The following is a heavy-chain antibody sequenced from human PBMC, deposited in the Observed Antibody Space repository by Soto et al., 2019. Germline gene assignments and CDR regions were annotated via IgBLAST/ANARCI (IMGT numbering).Heavy chain of an antibody. CDR1: GFSFSHCW. J-gene: IGHJ4*02. D-gene: IGHD3-10*01. Sequence: GGSLRLSCAASGFSFSHCWMHWVRQAPGKGLVWVSRISPDGRTTTYADSVKGRFTSSRDNAKSTLYLQMNSLTVEDGAVYYCADSWLPTSYWGPGPLVTVSS. CDR2: ISPDGRTT. V-gene: IGHV3-74*01. CDR3: ADSWLPTSY.